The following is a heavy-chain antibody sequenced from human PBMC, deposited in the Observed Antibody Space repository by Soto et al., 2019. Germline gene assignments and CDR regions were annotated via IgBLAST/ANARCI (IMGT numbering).Heavy chain of an antibody. D-gene: IGHD6-6*01. V-gene: IGHV4-31*03. Sequence: SETLPLISTPSGSHITTCASYLSWVRQHPGKGLEWIGYIYYSGSTYYNPSLKSRVTISVDTSKNQFSLKLSSVTAADTAVYYCARVFSSSSGALAFDYWGQGTLVTVSS. CDR3: ARVFSSSSGALAFDY. CDR1: GSHITTCASY. CDR2: IYYSGST. J-gene: IGHJ4*02.